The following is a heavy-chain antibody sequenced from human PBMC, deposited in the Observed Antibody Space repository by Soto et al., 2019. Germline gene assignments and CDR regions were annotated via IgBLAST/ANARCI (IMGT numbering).Heavy chain of an antibody. Sequence: PGGSLRLSCEVSGFTFSMYSMSWVRQSPGKGLEWVAKIPQEGVDGHYADSVKGRFTISRDNGKNSLYLQLNNLRAEDTAVYYCARDHLILPAHDFFYGSDVWGRGTPVTVSS. D-gene: IGHD2-21*02. CDR3: ARDHLILPAHDFFYGSDV. J-gene: IGHJ6*02. V-gene: IGHV3-7*03. CDR2: IPQEGVDG. CDR1: GFTFSMYS.